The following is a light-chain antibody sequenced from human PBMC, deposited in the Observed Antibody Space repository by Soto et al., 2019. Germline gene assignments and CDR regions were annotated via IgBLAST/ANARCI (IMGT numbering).Light chain of an antibody. Sequence: EIVTTHSPFTLSVSPGEMATLSCRASQFVSSNLAWYQQKPGQAPRLLIYGASTRATGVPDRFSGSGSGTDFTLTISRLEPEDFAVYHCQQYGSLSWTFGQGTKVDI. CDR3: QQYGSLSWT. V-gene: IGKV3-20*01. CDR1: QFVSSN. CDR2: GAS. J-gene: IGKJ1*01.